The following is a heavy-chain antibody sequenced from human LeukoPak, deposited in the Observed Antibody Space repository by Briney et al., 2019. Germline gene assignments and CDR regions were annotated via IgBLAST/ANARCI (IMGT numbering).Heavy chain of an antibody. Sequence: PGGSLRLSCSASGFTFSSYAMHWVRQAPGKGLEYVSAISSNGGSTYYADSVKGRFTISRDNSKNTLYLQMSSLRAEDTAVYYCVKDSEGYSSGWTYFDYWGQGTLVTVSS. CDR1: GFTFSSYA. J-gene: IGHJ4*02. D-gene: IGHD6-19*01. CDR2: ISSNGGST. V-gene: IGHV3-64D*06. CDR3: VKDSEGYSSGWTYFDY.